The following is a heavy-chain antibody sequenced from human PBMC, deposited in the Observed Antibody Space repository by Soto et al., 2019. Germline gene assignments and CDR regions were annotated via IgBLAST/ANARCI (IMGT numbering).Heavy chain of an antibody. Sequence: ASVKVSCKASGYTFSNYGISWVRQAPGRGLEWMGWISAYNGDTKIAQKLQGRVTLTTDTSTSTAYMDLRSLTSDDTALYFCARGPRDQFWLNGLDVWGQGTTVTGSS. J-gene: IGHJ6*02. D-gene: IGHD5-12*01. CDR2: ISAYNGDT. CDR3: ARGPRDQFWLNGLDV. CDR1: GYTFSNYG. V-gene: IGHV1-18*01.